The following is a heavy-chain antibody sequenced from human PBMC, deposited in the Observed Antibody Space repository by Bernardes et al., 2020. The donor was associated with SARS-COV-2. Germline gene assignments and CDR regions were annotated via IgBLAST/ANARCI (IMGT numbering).Heavy chain of an antibody. J-gene: IGHJ6*02. CDR2: IWHAGNNK. Sequence: GGSLRLSCAGSGFYFSSFGLHWVRQAPGKGLEWVALIWHAGNNKYYAESVKGRFTISRDNSKNTLYLQMNSLRAEDTAVYYCAREIVVIPIGTRRTYGLDLWGPGTTVTVS. CDR1: GFYFSSFG. CDR3: AREIVVIPIGTRRTYGLDL. V-gene: IGHV3-33*01. D-gene: IGHD2-2*01.